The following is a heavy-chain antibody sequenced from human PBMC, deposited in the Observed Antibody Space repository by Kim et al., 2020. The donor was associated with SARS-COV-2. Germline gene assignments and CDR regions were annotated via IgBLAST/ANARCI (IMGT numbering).Heavy chain of an antibody. CDR2: SPGRGIPV. D-gene: IGHD5-18*01. J-gene: IGHJ4*02. CDR3: AKSFRGFSYGKIDY. V-gene: IGHV3-23*01. Sequence: GESLKISCAASGFTFSDFAMNWVRQAPGKGLEWVSSSPGRGIPVYYADSVKGRFTISRDNSGDTLYLQMNSLRTEDTAIYYCAKSFRGFSYGKIDYWGRGTLVIVSS. CDR1: GFTFSDFA.